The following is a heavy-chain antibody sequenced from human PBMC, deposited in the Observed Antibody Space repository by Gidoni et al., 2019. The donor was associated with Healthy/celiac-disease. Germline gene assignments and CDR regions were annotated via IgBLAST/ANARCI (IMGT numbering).Heavy chain of an antibody. Sequence: EVQLVESGGGLVQPGGSLRLSCAASGFTFSNCAMTWVRQAPGKGLEWVSAISGSGGSTYYADSVKGRFTISRDNSKNTLYLQMNSLRAEDTAVYYCAKEYDILTGYIDYWGQGTLVTVSS. V-gene: IGHV3-23*04. CDR1: GFTFSNCA. CDR2: ISGSGGST. D-gene: IGHD3-9*01. CDR3: AKEYDILTGYIDY. J-gene: IGHJ4*02.